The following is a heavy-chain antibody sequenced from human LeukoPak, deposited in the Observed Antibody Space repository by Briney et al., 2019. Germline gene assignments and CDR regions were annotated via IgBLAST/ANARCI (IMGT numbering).Heavy chain of an antibody. CDR2: VRYDGSDR. D-gene: IGHD5-24*01. Sequence: GRSLRLSCAASGFTFSSYGMHWVRQAPGKGLEWVTFVRYDGSDRYYADSVKGRFTISRDNSKNTLYLQMNSLRAEDTAVYYCAKDLGRWLQFGFDYWGQGTLVTVSS. V-gene: IGHV3-30*02. CDR1: GFTFSSYG. CDR3: AKDLGRWLQFGFDY. J-gene: IGHJ4*02.